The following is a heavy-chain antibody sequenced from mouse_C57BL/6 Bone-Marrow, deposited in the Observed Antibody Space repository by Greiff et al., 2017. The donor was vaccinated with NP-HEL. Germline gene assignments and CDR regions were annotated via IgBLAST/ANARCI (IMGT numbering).Heavy chain of an antibody. D-gene: IGHD1-1*01. CDR2: IYPRSGNT. J-gene: IGHJ1*03. V-gene: IGHV1-81*01. CDR3: ARYPHYYGSSYGYFDV. Sequence: VQLQQSGAELARPGASVKLSCKASGYTFTSYGISWVKQRTGQGLEWIGEIYPRSGNTYYNEKFKGKATLTADKSSSTAYMELRSLTSEDSAVYFCARYPHYYGSSYGYFDVWGTGTTVTVSS. CDR1: GYTFTSYG.